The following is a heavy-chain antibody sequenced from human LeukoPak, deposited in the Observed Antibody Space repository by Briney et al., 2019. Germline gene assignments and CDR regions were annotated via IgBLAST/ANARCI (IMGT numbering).Heavy chain of an antibody. D-gene: IGHD5-24*01. Sequence: PSDTLSLTCAVSGFSISSSNWWGWIRQPPGKGLEWIGCIYYSGSTNYNPSLKSRVTMSVDTSKNQFSLKLSSVTAADTAVYYCARVLEPLGAFDIWGQGTMVTVSS. V-gene: IGHV4-28*03. J-gene: IGHJ3*02. CDR1: GFSISSSNW. CDR3: ARVLEPLGAFDI. CDR2: IYYSGST.